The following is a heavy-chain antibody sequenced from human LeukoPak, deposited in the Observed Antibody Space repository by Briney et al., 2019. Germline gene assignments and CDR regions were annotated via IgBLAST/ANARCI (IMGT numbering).Heavy chain of an antibody. CDR2: INHSGGT. D-gene: IGHD2-2*01. CDR1: GGSFSGFY. Sequence: SETLSLTCAVYGGSFSGFYWSWIRQPPGKGLEWIGDINHSGGTNYIPSLKSRVTISVDTSKNQFSLKLTSVTAADTAVYYCARVAGYCSSTSCYLPFDYWGQGTLVTVSS. CDR3: ARVAGYCSSTSCYLPFDY. V-gene: IGHV4-34*01. J-gene: IGHJ4*02.